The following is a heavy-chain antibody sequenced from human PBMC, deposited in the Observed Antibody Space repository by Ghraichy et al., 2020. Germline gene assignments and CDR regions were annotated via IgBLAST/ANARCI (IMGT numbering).Heavy chain of an antibody. CDR2: IYYSGST. CDR1: GGSVSSGSYY. CDR3: ARDFYDSSGYGENYFDY. V-gene: IGHV4-61*01. J-gene: IGHJ4*02. D-gene: IGHD3-22*01. Sequence: ETLSLTCTVSGGSVSSGSYYWSWIRQPPGKGLEWIGYIYYSGSTNYNPSLKSRVTISVDTSKNQFSLKLSSVTAADTAVYYCARDFYDSSGYGENYFDYWGQGTLVTVSS.